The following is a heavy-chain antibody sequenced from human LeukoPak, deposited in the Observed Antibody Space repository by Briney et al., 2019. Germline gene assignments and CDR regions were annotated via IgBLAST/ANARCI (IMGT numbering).Heavy chain of an antibody. J-gene: IGHJ4*02. Sequence: PGGSLRLSCAASGFAFSNYGMNWVRQAPGKGLEWVSGITGSGGTTYYADSVKGRFTISRDNSKNTLYLQMNSLRAEDTAVYYCAKLLGSVVVEMNFDYWGQGTLVIVSS. D-gene: IGHD2-15*01. V-gene: IGHV3-23*01. CDR1: GFAFSNYG. CDR2: ITGSGGTT. CDR3: AKLLGSVVVEMNFDY.